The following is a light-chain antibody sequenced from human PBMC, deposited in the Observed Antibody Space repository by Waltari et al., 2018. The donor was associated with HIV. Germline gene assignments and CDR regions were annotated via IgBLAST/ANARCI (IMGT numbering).Light chain of an antibody. CDR2: EVS. J-gene: IGLJ1*01. CDR1: SSDVGGYNY. CDR3: SSYTSSTTYV. Sequence: QSALTQPASVSGSPGQSITISCTGTSSDVGGYNYASWYQQHPGKAPKLIIYEVSNRPSGVSNRFSGSKSGNTASLTISGLQADDEAHYYCSSYTSSTTYVFGTGTKVTVL. V-gene: IGLV2-14*01.